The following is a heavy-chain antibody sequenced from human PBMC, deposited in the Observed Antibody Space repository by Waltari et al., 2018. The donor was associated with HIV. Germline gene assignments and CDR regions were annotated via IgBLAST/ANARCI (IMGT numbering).Heavy chain of an antibody. CDR2: INPKTGDT. CDR3: ARDPSYGFGENDY. CDR1: GYAFTGFY. V-gene: IGHV1-2*02. D-gene: IGHD3-10*01. Sequence: QVQLVESGAEVKKPGASLKVSCKASGYAFTGFYIHWVRQAPGQGLEWVGWINPKTGDTNFAQKFQGRVTMTRDTSISTAYMGLSRLTSDDTAVYYCARDPSYGFGENDYWGQGTLFTVSS. J-gene: IGHJ4*02.